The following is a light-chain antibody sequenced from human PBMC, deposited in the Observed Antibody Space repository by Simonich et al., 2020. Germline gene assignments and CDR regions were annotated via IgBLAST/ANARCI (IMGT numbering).Light chain of an antibody. CDR2: DVS. CDR1: RSDVGGYNY. Sequence: QSALTQPASVSGSPGQSITISCTGTRSDVGGYNYVSWYQQHPGKAPKLMLYDVSKRPSGVSNRFSGSKSGNTASLTISGLQAEDEADYYCSSYTSSSTVVFGGGTKLTVL. J-gene: IGLJ2*01. CDR3: SSYTSSSTVV. V-gene: IGLV2-14*01.